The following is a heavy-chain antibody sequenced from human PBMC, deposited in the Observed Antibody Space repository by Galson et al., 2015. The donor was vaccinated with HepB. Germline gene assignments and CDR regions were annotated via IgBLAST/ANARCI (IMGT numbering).Heavy chain of an antibody. CDR2: INWNGRST. CDR1: GFNFGDYG. Sequence: SLRLSCAASGFNFGDYGMSWARQVPGKGLEWVAGINWNGRSTGYGDSVRGRFTISRDTAKNSVHLQMNSLRVEDTAFYYCARGGYDYDIMTGPFDHWGRGTLVTVSS. D-gene: IGHD3-9*01. CDR3: ARGGYDYDIMTGPFDH. J-gene: IGHJ4*02. V-gene: IGHV3-20*04.